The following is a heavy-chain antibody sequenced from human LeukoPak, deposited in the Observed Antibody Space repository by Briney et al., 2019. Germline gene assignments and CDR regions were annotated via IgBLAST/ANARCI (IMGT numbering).Heavy chain of an antibody. CDR1: GGSISSYY. CDR2: IYTSGST. CDR3: ARGIAAASERPFDI. J-gene: IGHJ3*02. D-gene: IGHD6-13*01. V-gene: IGHV4-4*07. Sequence: PSETLSLTCTVSGGSISSYYWSWIRQPAGKGLEWIGRIYTSGSTDYNPSLKSRIIMSVDTSKNQFSVKLSSVTAADTAVYYCARGIAAASERPFDIWGQGTMVTVSS.